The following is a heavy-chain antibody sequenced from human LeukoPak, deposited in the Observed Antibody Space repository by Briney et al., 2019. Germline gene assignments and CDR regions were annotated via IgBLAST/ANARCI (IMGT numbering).Heavy chain of an antibody. J-gene: IGHJ4*02. CDR3: AKYYYAGSGYFTFDY. V-gene: IGHV3-30*02. CDR1: GFTFSSYG. CDR2: IRYDGSNK. Sequence: GGSLRLSCAASGFTFSSYGMHWVRQAPGKGLEWVAFIRYDGSNKYYADSVKGRFTISRDNSKNTLYLQMNSLRAEDTAVYYCAKYYYAGSGYFTFDYWGQGTLVTVSS. D-gene: IGHD3-22*01.